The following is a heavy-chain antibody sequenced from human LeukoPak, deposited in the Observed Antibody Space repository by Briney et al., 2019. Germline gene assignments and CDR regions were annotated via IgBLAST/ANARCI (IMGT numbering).Heavy chain of an antibody. J-gene: IGHJ3*02. CDR2: ISSSSSYI. V-gene: IGHV3-21*01. Sequence: GGSLRLSCAASGFTLSSYSMNWVRQAPGKGLEWVSPISSSSSYIYYADSVKGRFTISRDNAKNSLYLQMNSLRAEDTAVYYCARVSPYTRRQWPRTFDIWGQGTMVTVSS. D-gene: IGHD3-16*01. CDR3: ARVSPYTRRQWPRTFDI. CDR1: GFTLSSYS.